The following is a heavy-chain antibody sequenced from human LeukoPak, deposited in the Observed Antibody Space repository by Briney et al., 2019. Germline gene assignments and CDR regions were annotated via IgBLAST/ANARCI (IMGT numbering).Heavy chain of an antibody. J-gene: IGHJ4*02. V-gene: IGHV3-30-3*01. CDR3: ARGAYIRLWPYYFDY. D-gene: IGHD5-18*01. CDR2: ISYDGSNK. CDR1: GFTFRSYW. Sequence: PGGSLRLSCAASGFTFRSYWMDWVRQAPGKGLEWVAVISYDGSNKYYADSVKGRFTISRDNSKNTLYLQMNSLRAEDTAVYYCARGAYIRLWPYYFDYWGQGTLVTVSS.